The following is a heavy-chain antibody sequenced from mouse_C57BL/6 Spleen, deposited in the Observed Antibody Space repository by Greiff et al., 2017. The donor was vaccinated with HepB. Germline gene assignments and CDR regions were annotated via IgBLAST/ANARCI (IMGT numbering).Heavy chain of an antibody. CDR3: ARGTTVVASD. CDR2: IYPGDGDT. Sequence: QVQLQQSGPELVKPGASVKISCKASGYAFSSSWMNWVKQRPGKGLEWIGRIYPGDGDTNYNGKFKGKATLTADKSSSTAYMQLSSLTSEDSAVYFCARGTTVVASDWGQGTTLTVSS. D-gene: IGHD1-1*01. CDR1: GYAFSSSW. J-gene: IGHJ2*01. V-gene: IGHV1-82*01.